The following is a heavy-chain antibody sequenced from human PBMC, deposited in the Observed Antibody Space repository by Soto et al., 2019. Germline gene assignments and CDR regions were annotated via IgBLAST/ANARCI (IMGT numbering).Heavy chain of an antibody. CDR3: AREKEQLADHDAFDI. CDR2: IWYDGSNK. V-gene: IGHV3-33*01. Sequence: PGGSLRLSCAASGFTFSSYCMHWVRQAPGKGLEWVAVIWYDGSNKYYADSVKGRFTIPRDNSKNTLYLQMNSLRAEDTAVYYCAREKEQLADHDAFDIWGQGTMVTVSS. CDR1: GFTFSSYC. J-gene: IGHJ3*02. D-gene: IGHD6-13*01.